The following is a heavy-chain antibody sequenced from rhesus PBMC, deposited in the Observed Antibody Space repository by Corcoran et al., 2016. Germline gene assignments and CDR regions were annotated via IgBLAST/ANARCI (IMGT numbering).Heavy chain of an antibody. J-gene: IGHJ1*01. CDR2: ISPYNGNK. V-gene: IGHV1-180*01. CDR1: GYTFTSYN. Sequence: QVQLVQSGAEIKQPGASVKLSCRPSGYTFTSYNIHWVRQTPGQGLEWKGLISPYNGNKGNTRRFQGRVALTSDTSTGTGYMELSSLKSEDTAVYYCATETSSSEYLEFWGQGALVTVSS. CDR3: ATETSSSEYLEF.